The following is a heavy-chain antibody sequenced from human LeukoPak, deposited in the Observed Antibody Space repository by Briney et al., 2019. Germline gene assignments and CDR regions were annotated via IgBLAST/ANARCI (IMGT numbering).Heavy chain of an antibody. V-gene: IGHV4-39*01. J-gene: IGHJ4*02. Sequence: SETLSLTCSVSDDAISTTAYYWGWVRQSPGKGPEWIGSIYYNGDTYYDPSLKSRISISIDTSKNQFSLNLNSMTAADSGVYYCARHFRFIGFGELLAFDTWGQGTRVIVSS. CDR1: DDAISTTAYY. CDR2: IYYNGDT. D-gene: IGHD3-10*01. CDR3: ARHFRFIGFGELLAFDT.